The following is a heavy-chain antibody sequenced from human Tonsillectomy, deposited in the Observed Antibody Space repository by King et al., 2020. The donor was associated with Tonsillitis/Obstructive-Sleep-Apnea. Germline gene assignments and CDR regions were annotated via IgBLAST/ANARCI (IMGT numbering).Heavy chain of an antibody. V-gene: IGHV1-46*03. J-gene: IGHJ5*02. Sequence: QLVQSGAEVKRPGASVKVSCKASGYTFTTFSIHWVRQAPGQGLQWMGIINPSGGATIYAQDFQGRLSMTRDTSTSTVYMELSSLRSEDTAVYYCARDEGIVVLPTVAREDNWFDPWGQGTQVTVSS. CDR2: INPSGGAT. CDR3: ARDEGIVVLPTVAREDNWFDP. CDR1: GYTFTTFS. D-gene: IGHD2-21*01.